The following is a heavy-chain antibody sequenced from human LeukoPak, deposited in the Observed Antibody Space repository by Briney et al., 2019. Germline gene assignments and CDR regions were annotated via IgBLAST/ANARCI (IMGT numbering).Heavy chain of an antibody. D-gene: IGHD3-22*01. Sequence: ASVKVSCKASGYTFTGYYMHWVRQAPGQGLEWMGWINPNSGGTNYAQKFQGRVTMTRDTSISTAYMELSRLRSDDTAVYYCVISYYDATGYYDYWGQGTLVSVSS. CDR2: INPNSGGT. CDR1: GYTFTGYY. V-gene: IGHV1-2*02. CDR3: VISYYDATGYYDY. J-gene: IGHJ4*02.